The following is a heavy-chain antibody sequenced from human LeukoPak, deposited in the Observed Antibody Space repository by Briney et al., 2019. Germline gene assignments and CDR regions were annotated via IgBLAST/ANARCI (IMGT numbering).Heavy chain of an antibody. J-gene: IGHJ4*02. Sequence: SETLSLTCAVYGGSFSGYYWGWIRQPPGKGLEWIGEINHSGSTNYNPSLKSRVTISVDTSKNQFSLKLSSVTAADTAVYYCARVGATRGSIHYFDYWGQGTLVTVSS. CDR3: ARVGATRGSIHYFDY. V-gene: IGHV4-34*01. D-gene: IGHD1-26*01. CDR1: GGSFSGYY. CDR2: INHSGST.